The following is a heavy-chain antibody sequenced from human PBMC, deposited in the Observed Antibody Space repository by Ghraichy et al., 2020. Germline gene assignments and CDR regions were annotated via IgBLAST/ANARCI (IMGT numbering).Heavy chain of an antibody. J-gene: IGHJ6*03. Sequence: SETLSLTCTVSGGSISSYYWSWIRQPPGKGLEWIGYIYYSGSTNYNPSLKSRVTISVDTSKNQFSLKLSSVTAAATAVYYCAREVQEYSSGGKPVYYYYMDVWGKGTTVTVSS. CDR2: IYYSGST. CDR3: AREVQEYSSGGKPVYYYYMDV. V-gene: IGHV4-59*01. D-gene: IGHD6-25*01. CDR1: GGSISSYY.